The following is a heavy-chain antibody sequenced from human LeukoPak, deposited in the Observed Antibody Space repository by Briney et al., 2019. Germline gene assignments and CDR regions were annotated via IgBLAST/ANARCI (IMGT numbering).Heavy chain of an antibody. V-gene: IGHV5-51*01. CDR2: IYPGDSDT. D-gene: IGHD6-19*01. CDR1: GYSFTTYW. Sequence: GESLKIFCKGSGYSFTTYWIGWVRQMPGKSLEWMGIIYPGDSDTKYSPSFQGQVTISADKSINTAYLQWSSLKASDTAMYYCARHESYSSGWYSDFWGQGTLVTVSS. J-gene: IGHJ4*02. CDR3: ARHESYSSGWYSDF.